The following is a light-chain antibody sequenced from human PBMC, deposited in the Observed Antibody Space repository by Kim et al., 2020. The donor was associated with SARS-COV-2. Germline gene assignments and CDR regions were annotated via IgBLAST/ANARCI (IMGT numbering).Light chain of an antibody. J-gene: IGLJ2*01. V-gene: IGLV3-19*01. CDR1: SLRSYY. CDR3: NFRDSSGNDRVV. Sequence: SSELTQDPAVSVALGQTVRITCQGDSLRSYYASWYQQKTGQAPVLVIYGKNNRPSGITDRFSGSSSGNTASLTITGAQAEDEADYYCNFRDSSGNDRVVF. CDR2: GKN.